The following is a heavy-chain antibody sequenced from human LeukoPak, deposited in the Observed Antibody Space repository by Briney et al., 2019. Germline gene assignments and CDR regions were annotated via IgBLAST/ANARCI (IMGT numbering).Heavy chain of an antibody. CDR2: IYTSGSA. J-gene: IGHJ3*02. Sequence: PSETLSLTCTVSGGSISSGSYYWSWIRQPAGKGLEWIGRIYTSGSANYNPSLKSRVTISVDTSKNQFSLKLSSVTAADTAVYYCARDARFYDSSGYGDAFDIWGQGTMVTVSS. CDR1: GGSISSGSYY. D-gene: IGHD3-22*01. V-gene: IGHV4-61*02. CDR3: ARDARFYDSSGYGDAFDI.